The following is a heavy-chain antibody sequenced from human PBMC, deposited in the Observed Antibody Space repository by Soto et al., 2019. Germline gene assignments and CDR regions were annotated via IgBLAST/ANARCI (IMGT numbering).Heavy chain of an antibody. CDR3: ARGGTINYYYGMDV. V-gene: IGHV4-59*01. Sequence: PSETLSLTCTVSGGSISSYYWSWIRQPPGKGLEWIGYIYYSGSTNYNPSLKSRVTISVDTSKNQFSLKLSSVTAADTAVYYCARGGTINYYYGMDVWGQGXTVTVYS. CDR2: IYYSGST. J-gene: IGHJ6*02. D-gene: IGHD1-20*01. CDR1: GGSISSYY.